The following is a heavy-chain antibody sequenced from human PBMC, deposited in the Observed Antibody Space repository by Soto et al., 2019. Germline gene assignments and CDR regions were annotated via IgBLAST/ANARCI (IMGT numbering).Heavy chain of an antibody. J-gene: IGHJ5*02. CDR3: ARLRTQQLHGGWFDP. CDR1: GGSFSGYY. CDR2: INHSGST. Sequence: QVQLQQWGAGLLKPSETLSLTCAVYGGSFSGYYWSWIRQPPGKGLEWIGEINHSGSTNYHPSLKRRVTISVDTSKNQFSLKLSSVTAADTAVYYCARLRTQQLHGGWFDPWGQGTLVTVSS. V-gene: IGHV4-34*01. D-gene: IGHD6-13*01.